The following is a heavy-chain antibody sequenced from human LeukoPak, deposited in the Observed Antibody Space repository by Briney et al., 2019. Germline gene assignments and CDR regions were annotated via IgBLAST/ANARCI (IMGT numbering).Heavy chain of an antibody. CDR2: ISSSGSTI. V-gene: IGHV3-48*03. D-gene: IGHD3-22*01. Sequence: QTGGSLRLSCAASGFTFSSYEMNWVRQAPGKGLEWVSYISSSGSTIYYADSVKGRFTISRDNAKNSLYLQMNSLRAEDTAVYYCARDGYDSSVDFDYWGQGTLVTVPS. J-gene: IGHJ4*02. CDR3: ARDGYDSSVDFDY. CDR1: GFTFSSYE.